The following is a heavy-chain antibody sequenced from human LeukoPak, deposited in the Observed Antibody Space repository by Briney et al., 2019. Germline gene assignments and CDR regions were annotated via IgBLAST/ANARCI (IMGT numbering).Heavy chain of an antibody. J-gene: IGHJ4*02. D-gene: IGHD6-6*01. Sequence: GGSLRLSCAASGFTYRDYEMNWVRQAPGKGLEWVSYISSSASTMHYADSVKGRFTISRDNARNSLSLQMNSLRVEDTAVYYCARVSYSSSYYFDYWGQGALVTVSS. V-gene: IGHV3-48*03. CDR2: ISSSASTM. CDR3: ARVSYSSSYYFDY. CDR1: GFTYRDYE.